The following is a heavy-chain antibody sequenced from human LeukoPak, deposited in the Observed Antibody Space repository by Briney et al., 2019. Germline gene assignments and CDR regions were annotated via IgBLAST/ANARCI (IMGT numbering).Heavy chain of an antibody. CDR3: ARGAHIVVVTASFDY. CDR1: GFTFRTYG. CDR2: ISASGGST. Sequence: GGSLRLSCAASGFTFRTYGMSWVRQAPGKGLEWVSGISASGGSTYYADSVKGRFTISRDNSKNTLYLQMNSLRAEDTAVYYCARGAHIVVVTASFDYWGQGTLVTVSS. V-gene: IGHV3-23*01. D-gene: IGHD2-21*02. J-gene: IGHJ4*02.